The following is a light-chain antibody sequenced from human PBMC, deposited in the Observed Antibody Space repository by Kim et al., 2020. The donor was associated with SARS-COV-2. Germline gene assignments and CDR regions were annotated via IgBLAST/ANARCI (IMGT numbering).Light chain of an antibody. CDR2: GAS. CDR3: QQYNKWPPLT. Sequence: SPGERVTLSCRASQSVSSNLAWYQQKPGQAPRLLIFGASTRATDIPARFSGSGSGTEFTLTISSLQSEDFAVYYCQQYNKWPPLTFGGGTKVEIK. V-gene: IGKV3-15*01. CDR1: QSVSSN. J-gene: IGKJ4*01.